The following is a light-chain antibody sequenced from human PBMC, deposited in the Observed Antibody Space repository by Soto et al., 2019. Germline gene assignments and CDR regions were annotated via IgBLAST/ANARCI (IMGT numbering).Light chain of an antibody. Sequence: EIVLTQSPGTLSLSPGERATLSCRASQSVSSSFLAWYQQKPGQAPRLLIYGASSRATGIPDRFSGSGSGTDFIFTISGLEPEGFAVYYCQQYGSSPWTFGQGTKVEIK. CDR3: QQYGSSPWT. CDR1: QSVSSSF. V-gene: IGKV3-20*01. J-gene: IGKJ1*01. CDR2: GAS.